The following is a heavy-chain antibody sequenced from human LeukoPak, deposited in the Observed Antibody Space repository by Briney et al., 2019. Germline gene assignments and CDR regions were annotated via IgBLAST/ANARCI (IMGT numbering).Heavy chain of an antibody. V-gene: IGHV1-18*01. CDR3: ARDGYYGDYVYTSPDY. Sequence: ASVKVSCKASGYTFTSYGISWVRQAPGQGLEWMGWISAYNGNTNYAQKLQGRVTMTTDTSTSTAYMELRSLRSDDTAVYYCARDGYYGDYVYTSPDYWGQGTLVTVSS. CDR1: GYTFTSYG. D-gene: IGHD4-17*01. J-gene: IGHJ4*02. CDR2: ISAYNGNT.